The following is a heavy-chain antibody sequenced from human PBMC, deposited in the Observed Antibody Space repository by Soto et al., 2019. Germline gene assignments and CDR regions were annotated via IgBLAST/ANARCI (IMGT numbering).Heavy chain of an antibody. V-gene: IGHV3-30*18. Sequence: VQLVESGGGVVQPGRSLRLSCAASGFTFSDYAMHWVRRAPGKGLEWVAVVSHDGRNTHYADSVKGRFTISRDSSKNTVSLEMTSLRAEDTVVNYCAKGGRQWLVTSDFNYWGQGALVTVSS. J-gene: IGHJ4*02. D-gene: IGHD6-19*01. CDR3: AKGGRQWLVTSDFNY. CDR2: VSHDGRNT. CDR1: GFTFSDYA.